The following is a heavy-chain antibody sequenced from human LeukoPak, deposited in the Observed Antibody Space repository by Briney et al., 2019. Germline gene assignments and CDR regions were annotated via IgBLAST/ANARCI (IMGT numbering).Heavy chain of an antibody. J-gene: IGHJ3*02. CDR1: GYSISSGYY. CDR3: ARVSPIGAFDI. Sequence: SETLSLTCTVSGYSISSGYYWGWIRQPPGKGLEWIGSIYHSGSTYYNPSLKSRVTISVDTSKNQFSLKLSSVTAADTAVYYCARVSPIGAFDIWGQGTTVTVSS. V-gene: IGHV4-38-2*02. D-gene: IGHD2-21*01. CDR2: IYHSGST.